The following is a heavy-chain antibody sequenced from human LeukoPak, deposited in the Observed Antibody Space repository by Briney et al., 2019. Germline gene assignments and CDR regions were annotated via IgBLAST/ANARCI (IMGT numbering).Heavy chain of an antibody. CDR3: STDKNLAAAGTRLDY. CDR1: GFTFTNAG. D-gene: IGHD6-13*01. Sequence: PGGSLRLPCAASGFTFTNAGMSWVRQAPGKGLEWVGRIKSRTDGGTTDHAAPVKGRFTISRDDSKNTVYLQMNSLKTEDTAVYYCSTDKNLAAAGTRLDYWGQGTLVTVSS. CDR2: IKSRTDGGTT. V-gene: IGHV3-15*01. J-gene: IGHJ4*02.